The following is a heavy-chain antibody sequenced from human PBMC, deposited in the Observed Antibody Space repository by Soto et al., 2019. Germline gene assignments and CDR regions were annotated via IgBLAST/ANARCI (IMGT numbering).Heavy chain of an antibody. D-gene: IGHD1-26*01. CDR1: GGSISSSSYY. Sequence: XXTLSLTFTVSGGSISSSSYYWGLIRQPPGKGLEWIGSIYYSGSTYYNPSLKSRVTISVDTSKNQFSLKLSSVTAADTAVYYCARQSGSTENYWGQGTLVTVSS. V-gene: IGHV4-39*01. J-gene: IGHJ4*02. CDR3: ARQSGSTENY. CDR2: IYYSGST.